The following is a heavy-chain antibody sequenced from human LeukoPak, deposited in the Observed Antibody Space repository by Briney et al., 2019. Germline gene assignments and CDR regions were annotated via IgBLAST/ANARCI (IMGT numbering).Heavy chain of an antibody. CDR2: INHSGST. Sequence: SETLSLTCAVYGGSFSGYYWSWIRQPPGKGLEWIGEINHSGSTNYNPSLKSRVTISVDTSKNQFSLKLSSVTAADTAVYYCARLGCDYVWGSYRYTSPFDYWGQGTLVTVSS. D-gene: IGHD3-16*02. CDR1: GGSFSGYY. CDR3: ARLGCDYVWGSYRYTSPFDY. J-gene: IGHJ4*02. V-gene: IGHV4-34*01.